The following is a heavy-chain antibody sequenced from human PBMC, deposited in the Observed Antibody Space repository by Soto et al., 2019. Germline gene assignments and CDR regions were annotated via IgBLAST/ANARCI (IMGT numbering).Heavy chain of an antibody. V-gene: IGHV1-3*01. J-gene: IGHJ4*02. CDR2: INAGNGNT. Sequence: ASVKVSCKASGYTFTSYAMHWVRQAPGQRLEWMGWINAGNGNTKYSQKFQGRVTITRDTSASTAYMELSSLRSDDTAVYYCARDPDYGDYGTSPADDYWGQGTLVTVSS. D-gene: IGHD4-17*01. CDR3: ARDPDYGDYGTSPADDY. CDR1: GYTFTSYA.